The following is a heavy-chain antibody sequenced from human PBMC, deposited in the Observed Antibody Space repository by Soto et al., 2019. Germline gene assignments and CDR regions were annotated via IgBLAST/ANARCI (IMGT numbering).Heavy chain of an antibody. Sequence: SETLSLTCTVSGGSISSGDYYWSWIRQPPGKGLEWIGYIYYSGSTYYNPSLKSRVTISVDTSKNQFSLKLSSVTAADTAVYYCARDLGLYCSGGSCYSGWFDPWGQGTLVTVSS. CDR2: IYYSGST. J-gene: IGHJ5*02. CDR3: ARDLGLYCSGGSCYSGWFDP. V-gene: IGHV4-30-4*01. D-gene: IGHD2-15*01. CDR1: GGSISSGDYY.